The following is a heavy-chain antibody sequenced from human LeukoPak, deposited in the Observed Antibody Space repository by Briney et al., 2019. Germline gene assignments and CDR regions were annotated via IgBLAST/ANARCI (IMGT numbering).Heavy chain of an antibody. CDR1: GYTFTSYY. D-gene: IGHD2-2*01. Sequence: ASVKVSCKASGYTFTSYYMHWVRQAPGQGLEWMGIINPSGGSTSYAQKFQGRVTMTRDTSTSTVYMELSSLRSEDTAVYYCARGISTSCYAGCWFDPWGQGTLVTVSS. CDR2: INPSGGST. CDR3: ARGISTSCYAGCWFDP. J-gene: IGHJ5*02. V-gene: IGHV1-46*01.